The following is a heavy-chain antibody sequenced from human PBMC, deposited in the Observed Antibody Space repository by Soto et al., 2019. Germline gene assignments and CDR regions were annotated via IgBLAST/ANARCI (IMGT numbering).Heavy chain of an antibody. CDR2: ITSSSDVI. D-gene: IGHD6-13*01. Sequence: GGSLRLSCAASGFSFSSRNMNWVRQAPGRGLEWVSFITSSSDVIRYADSVRGRFTISRDNVKNTLYLQMSSLGVEDTAVYYCARGLDSSWFFLWGQGTLVTVSS. V-gene: IGHV3-48*01. CDR1: GFSFSSRN. J-gene: IGHJ4*02. CDR3: ARGLDSSWFFL.